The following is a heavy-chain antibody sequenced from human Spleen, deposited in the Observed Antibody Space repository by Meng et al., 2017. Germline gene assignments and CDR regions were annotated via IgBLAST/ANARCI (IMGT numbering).Heavy chain of an antibody. CDR3: ARDLWELRYKAPFDP. D-gene: IGHD3-9*01. J-gene: IGHJ5*02. CDR2: VYYSGIT. CDR1: GGSFSGSY. V-gene: IGHV4-34*01. Sequence: QVQLQGWGAELLTPSETLSLPGAVYGGSFSGSYWSWIRQPPGKGLEWIGSVYYSGITYYNPSLESRVTIAVDTSRTQFSLKLSSVTAADTAVYYCARDLWELRYKAPFDPWGQGILVTVSS.